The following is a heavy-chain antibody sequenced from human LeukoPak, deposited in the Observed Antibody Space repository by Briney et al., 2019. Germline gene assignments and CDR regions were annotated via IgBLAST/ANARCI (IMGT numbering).Heavy chain of an antibody. D-gene: IGHD3-10*01. CDR3: ARHVPHGSFFYFDL. CDR1: GYSFTSDW. Sequence: GESLKISCKGSGYSFTSDWIGWVRQMPGKGLEWMGIIYPGDSETTYRPSFQGQVTISADRSISTAYLQWSSLKASDSAMYYCARHVPHGSFFYFDLWGQGTLVTVSS. J-gene: IGHJ4*02. V-gene: IGHV5-51*01. CDR2: IYPGDSET.